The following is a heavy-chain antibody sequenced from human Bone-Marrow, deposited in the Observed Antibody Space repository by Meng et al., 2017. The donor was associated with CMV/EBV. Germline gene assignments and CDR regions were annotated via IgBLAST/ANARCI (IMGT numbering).Heavy chain of an antibody. V-gene: IGHV3-21*01. CDR3: ARGGRRLYQLFSAY. CDR2: ISSTSSYI. Sequence: GESLKISCEASGFTFNRSLMNWVRQAPGKGLEWVASISSTSSYIYYADSVQGRFTISRDNAKNSLYLQMNSLRPEDTAVYYCARGGRRLYQLFSAYWGQGTLVT. CDR1: GFTFNRSL. D-gene: IGHD2-2*01. J-gene: IGHJ4*02.